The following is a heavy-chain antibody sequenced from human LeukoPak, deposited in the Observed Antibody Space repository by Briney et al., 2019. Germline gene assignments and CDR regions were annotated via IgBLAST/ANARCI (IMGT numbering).Heavy chain of an antibody. V-gene: IGHV3-23*01. J-gene: IGHJ6*03. CDR3: AKGGPGWGDYHYYYMDV. Sequence: PGGSLRLSCAASGFTFSSYAMSWVRQAPGKGLEWVSAISGSGGSTYYADSVKGRFTISRDNSKNTLYLQMNSLRAEDTAVYYCAKGGPGWGDYHYYYMDVWGKGTTVTVSS. CDR2: ISGSGGST. CDR1: GFTFSSYA. D-gene: IGHD6-19*01.